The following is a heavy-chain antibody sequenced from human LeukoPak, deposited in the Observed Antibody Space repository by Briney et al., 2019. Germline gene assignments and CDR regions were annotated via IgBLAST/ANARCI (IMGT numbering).Heavy chain of an antibody. J-gene: IGHJ4*02. CDR1: GGTFSSYA. Sequence: ASVKVSCKASGGTFSSYAISWVRQAPGQGLEWMGGTIPIFGTANYAQKFQGRVTIPADESTSTAYMELSSLRSEDTAVYYCARDVGGDFWSGFHYFDYWGQGTLVTVSS. V-gene: IGHV1-69*13. D-gene: IGHD3-3*01. CDR2: TIPIFGTA. CDR3: ARDVGGDFWSGFHYFDY.